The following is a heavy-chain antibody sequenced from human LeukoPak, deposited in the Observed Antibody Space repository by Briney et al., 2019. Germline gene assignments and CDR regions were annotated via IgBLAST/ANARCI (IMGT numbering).Heavy chain of an antibody. CDR3: ARCYSSGWYFVY. J-gene: IGHJ4*02. Sequence: ASVKVSCKASGYTFTGYYMHWVRQAPGQGLEWMGWINPNSGGTNYVQKFQGRVTMTRDTSISTAYMELSRLRSDDTAVYYCARCYSSGWYFVYWGQGTLVTVSS. D-gene: IGHD6-19*01. CDR1: GYTFTGYY. CDR2: INPNSGGT. V-gene: IGHV1-2*02.